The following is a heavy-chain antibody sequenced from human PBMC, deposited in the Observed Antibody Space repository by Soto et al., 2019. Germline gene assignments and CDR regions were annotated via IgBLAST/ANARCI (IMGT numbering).Heavy chain of an antibody. J-gene: IGHJ6*02. CDR2: ISYDGSNK. D-gene: IGHD3-3*01. CDR3: ARASTISKYYYYYYGMDV. V-gene: IGHV3-30-3*01. CDR1: GFTFSSYS. Sequence: GGSLRLSCAASGFTFSSYSMHWVRQAPGKGLEWVAVISYDGSNKYYADSVKGRFTISRDNSKNTLYLQMNSLRAEDTAVYYCARASTISKYYYYYYGMDVWGQGTKVTVSS.